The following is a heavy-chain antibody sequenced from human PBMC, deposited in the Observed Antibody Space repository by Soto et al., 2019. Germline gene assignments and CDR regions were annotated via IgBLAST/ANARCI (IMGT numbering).Heavy chain of an antibody. CDR2: INAGNGNT. Sequence: GASVKVSCKASGCTFTSYAMHWVRQAPGQRLEWMGWINAGNGNTKYSQKFQGRVTITRDTSASTAYMELSSLRSEDTAVYYCARDSIVYDSSGYYFAEYFQHWGQGTLVTVSS. V-gene: IGHV1-3*01. CDR1: GCTFTSYA. CDR3: ARDSIVYDSSGYYFAEYFQH. J-gene: IGHJ1*01. D-gene: IGHD3-22*01.